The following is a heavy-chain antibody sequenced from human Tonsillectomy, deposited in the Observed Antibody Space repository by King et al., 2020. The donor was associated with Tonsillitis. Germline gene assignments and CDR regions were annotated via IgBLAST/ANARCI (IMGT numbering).Heavy chain of an antibody. Sequence: VQLVESGGGLVQPGGSLRLSCAASGFTFSIYWMHWVRQAPGKGLVWVSRIKSDGIRPSSADGVKGRFTISRNNAKNTLYLQMNSLRADDTAVYFCTRVRTVGFDAFDIWGQGTMVTVSS. CDR2: IKSDGIRP. CDR1: GFTFSIYW. CDR3: TRVRTVGFDAFDI. D-gene: IGHD1/OR15-1a*01. J-gene: IGHJ3*02. V-gene: IGHV3-74*01.